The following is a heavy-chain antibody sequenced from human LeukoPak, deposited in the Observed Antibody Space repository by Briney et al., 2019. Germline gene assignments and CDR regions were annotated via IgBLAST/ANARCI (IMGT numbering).Heavy chain of an antibody. V-gene: IGHV3-7*01. J-gene: IGHJ4*02. CDR3: ARARYYYDSSGYLGY. Sequence: GGSLRLSCAASGFSFSSQWMSWVRQAPGKGLEWVAIINQGGTGKYYVDSVKGRFTISRDNAENSLYLQMNSLRAEDTAVYYCARARYYYDSSGYLGYWGQGTLVTVSS. D-gene: IGHD3-22*01. CDR2: INQGGTGK. CDR1: GFSFSSQW.